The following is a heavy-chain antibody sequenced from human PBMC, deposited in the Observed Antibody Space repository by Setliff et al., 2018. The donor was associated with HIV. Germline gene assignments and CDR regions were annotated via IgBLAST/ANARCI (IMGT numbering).Heavy chain of an antibody. CDR2: INHSGAT. J-gene: IGHJ6*03. V-gene: IGHV4-34*01. CDR1: GGSFSGYY. Sequence: SETLSLTCAVYGGSFSGYYWVWIRQPPGEGLEWIGEINHSGATNYNPSLKSRVSMSVDTSKNQFSLKLSPVTAADTALYYCARGRMGAPPTRYFYYYMDVWGKGTTVTVSS. D-gene: IGHD1-26*01. CDR3: ARGRMGAPPTRYFYYYMDV.